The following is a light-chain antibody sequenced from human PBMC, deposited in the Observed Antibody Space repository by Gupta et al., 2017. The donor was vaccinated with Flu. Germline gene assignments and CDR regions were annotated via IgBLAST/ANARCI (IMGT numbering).Light chain of an antibody. J-gene: IGLJ1*01. CDR1: NLGHKH. V-gene: IGLV3-1*01. CDR2: QDN. Sequence: ELTQPPSVSVSPGQTATITCSGHNLGHKHINWYQQKPGQSPLLVIYQDNRRPSGIPERFSGSNSGNTAALIISGTQSVDEADYFCQTWDSSPYVFGTGTKVTVL. CDR3: QTWDSSPYV.